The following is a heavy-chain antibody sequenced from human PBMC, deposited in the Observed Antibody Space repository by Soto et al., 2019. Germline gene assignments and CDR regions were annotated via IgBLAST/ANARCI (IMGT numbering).Heavy chain of an antibody. CDR2: IIPMFGIP. D-gene: IGHD6-19*01. J-gene: IGHJ3*01. CDR1: GGTLNKHA. Sequence: QVQLVQSGAEVKKPGSSVKVSCRASGGTLNKHAITWVRRAPGQGLEWLGGIIPMFGIPNYPQKFQGRVTITADDATNTSHREWSGLTSDDTAGYYCARGGTSGWLKGAYDVWGQGTMGTVSS. V-gene: IGHV1-69*01. CDR3: ARGGTSGWLKGAYDV.